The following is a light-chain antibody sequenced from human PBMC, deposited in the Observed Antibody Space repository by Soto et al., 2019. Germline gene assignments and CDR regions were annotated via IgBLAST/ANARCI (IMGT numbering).Light chain of an antibody. CDR3: YSYTSSSNSV. J-gene: IGLJ1*01. V-gene: IGLV2-14*01. CDR1: GSDVGSYNY. CDR2: DVS. Sequence: QSALTQPASVSGSPGQSITISSTEPGSDVGSYNYVSWYQQHPGKAPKDLIYDVSNRPSGVSNRFSGAKSGNTASLTSSGLLAEDVADYYCYSYTSSSNSVFGPGTQLTVL.